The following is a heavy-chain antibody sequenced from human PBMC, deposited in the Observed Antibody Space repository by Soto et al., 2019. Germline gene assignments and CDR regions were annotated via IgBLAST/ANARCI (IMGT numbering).Heavy chain of an antibody. J-gene: IGHJ4*02. CDR3: GPLGNFGGVMGH. Sequence: EVQLVESGGGLVQPGGSLRLSCAASGFTFSTYWMHWVRQAPGKGLVWVSRISRDGIGTTYAESVKGRFTISRDNTKNTFALQMNSLGVEDTAVYFCGPLGNFGGVMGHWGQVTMVTVSS. D-gene: IGHD3-16*01. CDR1: GFTFSTYW. V-gene: IGHV3-74*03. CDR2: ISRDGIGT.